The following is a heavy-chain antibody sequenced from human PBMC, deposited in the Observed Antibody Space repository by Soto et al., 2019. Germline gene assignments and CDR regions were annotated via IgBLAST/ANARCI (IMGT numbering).Heavy chain of an antibody. D-gene: IGHD3-22*01. CDR3: AKARYYDSTGYLYYFDY. Sequence: GSLRLSCAASGFTFSNYAMSWVRQAPGKGLEWVSSITGSGDYTYYADSVKGRFTISRDNSKNTLYLQMNSLRAEDTAVYYCAKARYYDSTGYLYYFDYWGQGTLVTVSS. J-gene: IGHJ4*02. CDR2: ITGSGDYT. V-gene: IGHV3-23*01. CDR1: GFTFSNYA.